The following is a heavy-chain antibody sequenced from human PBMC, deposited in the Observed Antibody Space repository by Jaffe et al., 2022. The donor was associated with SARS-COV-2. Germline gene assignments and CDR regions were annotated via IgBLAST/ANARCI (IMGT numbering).Heavy chain of an antibody. V-gene: IGHV3-72*01. Sequence: EVQLVESGGGLVQPGGSLKLSCEASGFTFSDHYMDWVRQAPGKGLEWLGRSRNKAKSYTTEYAASVKGRFTISRDDSKSSLYLQMNSLETEDTAVYYCARGAVGGHIYWIDWGQGTLVTVSS. CDR3: ARGAVGGHIYWID. CDR2: SRNKAKSYTT. J-gene: IGHJ4*02. CDR1: GFTFSDHY. D-gene: IGHD1-26*01.